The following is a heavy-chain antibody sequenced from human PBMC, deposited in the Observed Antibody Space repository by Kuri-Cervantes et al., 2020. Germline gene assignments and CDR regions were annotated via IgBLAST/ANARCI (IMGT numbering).Heavy chain of an antibody. CDR2: INSNSGGT. CDR3: ARASFYSNYRFDY. D-gene: IGHD4-11*01. Sequence: ASVKVSCKASGYTFTDYYIYWVRQAPGQGLEWMGWINSNSGGTNYAQKFQGRVTMTRDTSISTAYTEMSRLTSDDTAVYYCARASFYSNYRFDYWGQGTLVTVSS. CDR1: GYTFTDYY. J-gene: IGHJ4*02. V-gene: IGHV1-2*02.